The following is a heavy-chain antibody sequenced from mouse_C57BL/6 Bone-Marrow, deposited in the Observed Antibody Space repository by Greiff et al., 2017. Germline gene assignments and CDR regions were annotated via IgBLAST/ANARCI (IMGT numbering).Heavy chain of an antibody. J-gene: IGHJ2*01. CDR2: ISSGGSYT. CDR3: ARGGMITTGAYFDY. V-gene: IGHV5-6*01. D-gene: IGHD2-4*01. Sequence: EVQVVESGGDLVKPGGSLKLSCAASGFTFSSYGMSWVRQTPDKRLEWVATISSGGSYTYYPDSVKGRFTISRDNAKNTLYLQMSSLKSEDTAMYYCARGGMITTGAYFDYWGQGTTLTVSS. CDR1: GFTFSSYG.